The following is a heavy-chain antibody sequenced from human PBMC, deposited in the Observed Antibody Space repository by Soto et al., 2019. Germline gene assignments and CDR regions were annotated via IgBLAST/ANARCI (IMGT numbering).Heavy chain of an antibody. J-gene: IGHJ6*02. V-gene: IGHV3-21*01. CDR3: ARDLWDYGGSNLLYYYYYGMDV. D-gene: IGHD4-17*01. CDR2: ISSSSSYI. Sequence: GSLRLSCAASGFTFSSYSMNRVRQAPGKGLEWVSSISSSSSYIYYADSVKGRFTISRDNAKNSLYLQMNSLRAEATAVYDCARDLWDYGGSNLLYYYYYGMDVWGQGTTVTVSS. CDR1: GFTFSSYS.